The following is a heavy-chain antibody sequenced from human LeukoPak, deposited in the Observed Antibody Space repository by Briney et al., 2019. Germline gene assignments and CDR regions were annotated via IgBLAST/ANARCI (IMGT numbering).Heavy chain of an antibody. Sequence: SETLSLTCTVSAGSISIGGYYWSWIRQHPGKGLEWIGYIYYSGSTYYNPSLKSRVTISVDTSKNQFSLKLSSVTAADTAVYYCARDASNAGGFDYWGQGTLVTVSS. CDR2: IYYSGST. D-gene: IGHD2-2*01. J-gene: IGHJ4*02. CDR1: AGSISIGGYY. V-gene: IGHV4-31*03. CDR3: ARDASNAGGFDY.